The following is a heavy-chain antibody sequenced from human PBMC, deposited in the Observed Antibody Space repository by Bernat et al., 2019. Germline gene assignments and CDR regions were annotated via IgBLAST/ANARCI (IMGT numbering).Heavy chain of an antibody. Sequence: EVQLVESGGGLVKPGGSLRLSCAVSDFTFSKTWMHWVRQAPGKGLEWVGRIKSKSDGETTDYDAPVKGRFTISRDESKNTLYLQMNSLKTEDTAVYYCTTQSTTLDYWGQGTLVTVSP. D-gene: IGHD1-1*01. CDR3: TTQSTTLDY. V-gene: IGHV3-15*07. CDR1: DFTFSKTW. CDR2: IKSKSDGETT. J-gene: IGHJ4*02.